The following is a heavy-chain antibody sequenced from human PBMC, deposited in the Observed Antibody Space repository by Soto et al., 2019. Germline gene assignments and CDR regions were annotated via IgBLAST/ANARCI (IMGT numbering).Heavy chain of an antibody. CDR2: ITGRGAGT. V-gene: IGHV3-23*01. D-gene: IGHD3-16*01. J-gene: IGHJ4*02. CDR3: AKGFYDGTAKPRLDY. CDR1: GLTFSNYA. Sequence: EVQLLESGGGLVQPGGSLRLSCAASGLTFSNYAMSWVRQAPGKGLEWVSAITGRGAGTYYADSMKGRFTISRDNSKNTLYMQVNSLRAADTDVYYCAKGFYDGTAKPRLDYWGQGTLVTVSS.